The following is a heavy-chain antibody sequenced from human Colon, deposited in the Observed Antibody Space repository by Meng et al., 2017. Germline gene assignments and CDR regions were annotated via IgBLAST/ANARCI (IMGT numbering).Heavy chain of an antibody. CDR2: IYHTGST. V-gene: IGHV4-59*12. CDR1: GASINSYY. D-gene: IGHD3-9*01. J-gene: IGHJ4*02. Sequence: QVTLQESGPGLVNPPETLSLTCNFSGASINSYYWSWIRQPPGKGLEWIGYIYHTGSTNYNPSLQSRVTISADSSKNQVSLNLNSVTAADTAVYYCGRGLTGYHAHTDYWGQGTLVTVSS. CDR3: GRGLTGYHAHTDY.